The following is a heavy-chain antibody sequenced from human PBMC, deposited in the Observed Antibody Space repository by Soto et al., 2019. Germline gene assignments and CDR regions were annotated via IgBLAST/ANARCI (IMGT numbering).Heavy chain of an antibody. V-gene: IGHV4-31*03. CDR1: GGSISSGGYY. D-gene: IGHD4-17*01. J-gene: IGHJ4*02. CDR3: ARLGALDDYGDYGRGPLDY. Sequence: QVQLQESGPGLVKPSQTLSLTCTVSGGSISSGGYYWSWIRQHPGKGLEWIGYIYYSGSTYYNPSLKSRVTISVATSKNQFSLKLSSVTAADTAVYYCARLGALDDYGDYGRGPLDYWGQGTLVTVSS. CDR2: IYYSGST.